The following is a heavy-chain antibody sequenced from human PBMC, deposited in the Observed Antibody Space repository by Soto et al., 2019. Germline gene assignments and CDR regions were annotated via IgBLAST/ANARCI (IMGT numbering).Heavy chain of an antibody. Sequence: EVQLVESGGGLIQPGGSLRLSCAASGFTVSSNYMSWVRQAPGKGLEWVSVIYSGGSTYYADSVKGRFTISRDNSTNTLYLQMNSLRAEDTAVYYCAAGKAAVGTFLFDPWGQGTLVTVSS. CDR2: IYSGGST. CDR1: GFTVSSNY. D-gene: IGHD6-13*01. V-gene: IGHV3-53*01. J-gene: IGHJ5*02. CDR3: AAGKAAVGTFLFDP.